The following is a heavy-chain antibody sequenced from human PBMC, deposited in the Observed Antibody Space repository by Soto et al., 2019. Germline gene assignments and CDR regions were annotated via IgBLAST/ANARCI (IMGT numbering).Heavy chain of an antibody. V-gene: IGHV2-5*02. CDR3: AHSKVDSGYDWLESWFDP. CDR2: IYWDDDK. J-gene: IGHJ5*02. CDR1: GFSLSTSGVG. D-gene: IGHD5-12*01. Sequence: SGPTLVNPTQTLTLTCTFSGFSLSTSGVGVGWIRQPPGKALEWLALIYWDDDKRYSPSLKSRLTITKDTSKNQVVLTMTNMDPVDTATYYCAHSKVDSGYDWLESWFDPWGQGTLVTVSS.